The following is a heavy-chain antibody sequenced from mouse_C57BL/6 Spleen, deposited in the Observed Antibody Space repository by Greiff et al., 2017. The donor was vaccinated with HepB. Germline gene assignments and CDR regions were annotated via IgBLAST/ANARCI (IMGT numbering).Heavy chain of an antibody. CDR3: TRKGNLLLYAMDY. J-gene: IGHJ4*01. CDR2: IDPETGGT. CDR1: GYTFTDYE. Sequence: QVQLQQSGAELVRPGASVTLSCKASGYTFTDYEMHWVKQTPVHGLEWIGAIDPETGGTAYNQKFKGKAILTADKSSSTAYMELRSLTSEDSAVYYCTRKGNLLLYAMDYWGQGTSVTVSS. V-gene: IGHV1-15*01. D-gene: IGHD2-1*01.